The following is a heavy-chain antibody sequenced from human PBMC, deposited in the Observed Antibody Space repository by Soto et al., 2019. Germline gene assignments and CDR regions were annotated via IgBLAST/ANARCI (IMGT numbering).Heavy chain of an antibody. CDR2: IYHSGST. Sequence: SETLSLTCAVSGGSISSSNWWIWVRQPPGKGLEWIGEIYHSGSTNYNPSLKSRVTISVDKSKNQFSLKLSSVTAADTAVYYCARHIAVAGTLEYWGQGTLVTVSS. V-gene: IGHV4-4*02. J-gene: IGHJ4*02. D-gene: IGHD6-19*01. CDR1: GGSISSSNW. CDR3: ARHIAVAGTLEY.